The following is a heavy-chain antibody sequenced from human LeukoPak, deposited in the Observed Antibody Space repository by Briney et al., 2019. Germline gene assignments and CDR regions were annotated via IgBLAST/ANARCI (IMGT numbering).Heavy chain of an antibody. CDR3: ARGLNTYYYDSSGQTEYFQH. CDR1: GYTFTSYG. Sequence: GASVKVSCKASGYTFTSYGISWVRQAPGQGLEWMGWISAYNGNTNYAQKLQGRVTMTTDTSTSTAYMELRSLRSDDTAVYYCARGLNTYYYDSSGQTEYFQHWGQGTLVTVSS. CDR2: ISAYNGNT. J-gene: IGHJ1*01. V-gene: IGHV1-18*01. D-gene: IGHD3-22*01.